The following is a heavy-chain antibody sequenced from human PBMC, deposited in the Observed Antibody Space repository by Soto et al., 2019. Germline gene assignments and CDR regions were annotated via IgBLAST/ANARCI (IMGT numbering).Heavy chain of an antibody. V-gene: IGHV5-51*01. CDR2: IYPGDSDT. J-gene: IGHJ4*02. CDR3: ARRAAYYYDNSGSFDN. Sequence: GESLKISCKGSGYNFTTYWIGWVRQMPGKGLEWMGIIYPGDSDTTYGPSFQGQVTISADKSITTAYLQWSSLKASDTAIYYCARRAAYYYDNSGSFDNWGQGTLVTVSS. CDR1: GYNFTTYW. D-gene: IGHD3-22*01.